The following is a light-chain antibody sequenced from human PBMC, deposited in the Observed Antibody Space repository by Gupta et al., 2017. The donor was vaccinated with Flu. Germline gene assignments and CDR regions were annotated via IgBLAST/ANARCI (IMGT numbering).Light chain of an antibody. CDR2: KNN. CDR1: SSNIGSHT. J-gene: IGLJ3*02. V-gene: IGLV1-44*01. CDR3: AAWDDSLLRV. Sequence: QSVLTQPPSASGTPGQRFTTPCSGSSSNIGSHTVSWYQQLPGTAPKLLIYKNNQRPSGVPDRFSGSKSGTSASLAISGLQSEDEADYYCAAWDDSLLRVFGGGTKVTVL.